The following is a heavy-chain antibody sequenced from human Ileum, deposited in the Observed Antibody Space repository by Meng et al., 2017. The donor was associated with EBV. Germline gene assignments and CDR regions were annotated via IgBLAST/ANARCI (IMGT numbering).Heavy chain of an antibody. Sequence: QLHLQASGPGLVQPSPTLSLTCTVSGRSSSSGDYYWSWIRQPPGKGLEWIGYIYNSGSTYYNPSLKSRVTISVDTSKTQFSLKLRFVTAADTAVYYCAREGRSHQVGVSVYWGQGNLVTVSS. J-gene: IGHJ4*02. D-gene: IGHD2-21*01. V-gene: IGHV4-30-4*01. CDR1: GRSSSSGDYY. CDR3: AREGRSHQVGVSVY. CDR2: IYNSGST.